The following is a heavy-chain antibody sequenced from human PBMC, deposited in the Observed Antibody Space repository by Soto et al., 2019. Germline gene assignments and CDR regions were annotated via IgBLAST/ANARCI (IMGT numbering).Heavy chain of an antibody. J-gene: IGHJ4*02. CDR1: GGTFSSYA. V-gene: IGHV1-69*13. D-gene: IGHD4-17*01. Sequence: SVKVSCKASGGTFSSYAISWVRQAPGQGLEWMGGIIPIFGTANYAQKFQGRVTITADESTSTAYMELSSLRSEDTAVYYCAGDLFKADYGGGFDYWGQGTLVTVYS. CDR3: AGDLFKADYGGGFDY. CDR2: IIPIFGTA.